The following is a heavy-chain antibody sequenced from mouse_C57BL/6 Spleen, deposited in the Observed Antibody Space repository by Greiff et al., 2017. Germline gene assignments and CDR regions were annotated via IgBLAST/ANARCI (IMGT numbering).Heavy chain of an antibody. CDR3: VGALLGYAMDY. V-gene: IGHV5-17*01. CDR2: ISSGSSTI. D-gene: IGHD1-1*01. CDR1: GFTFSDYG. J-gene: IGHJ4*01. Sequence: DVQLQESGGGLVKPGGSLKLSCAASGFTFSDYGMHWVRQAPEKGLEWVAYISSGSSTIYYADTVKGRFTISRDNAKNTLFLQMTSLRSEDTAMYYCVGALLGYAMDYWGQGTSITVSS.